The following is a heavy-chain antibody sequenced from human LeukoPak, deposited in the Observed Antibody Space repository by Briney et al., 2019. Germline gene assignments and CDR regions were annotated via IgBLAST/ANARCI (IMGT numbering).Heavy chain of an antibody. CDR2: INHSGST. D-gene: IGHD5-18*01. V-gene: IGHV4-34*01. J-gene: IGHJ4*02. CDR1: GGSFSGYY. CDR3: ATSGYSYGFDY. Sequence: KTSETLSLTCAVYGGSFSGYYWGWIRQPPGKGLEWIGEINHSGSTNYNPSLKSRVTISVDTSKNQFSLKLSSVTAADTAVYYCATSGYSYGFDYWGQGTLVTVSS.